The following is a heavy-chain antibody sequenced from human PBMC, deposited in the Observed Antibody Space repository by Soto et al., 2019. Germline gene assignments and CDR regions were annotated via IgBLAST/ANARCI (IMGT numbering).Heavy chain of an antibody. D-gene: IGHD1-26*01. CDR2: ISDGATDP. J-gene: IGHJ4*02. CDR1: GFSFSDYY. Sequence: QVQLVESGGGLVKPGGSLRLSCTASGFSFSDYYMSWIRQAPGKGLEWLSYISDGATDPHYAGSVKGRFTISRDNAENSLYLQMDSLRVEDTAVYYCAREGGLVGDTSSFDFWGRGTLVTVSS. V-gene: IGHV3-11*05. CDR3: AREGGLVGDTSSFDF.